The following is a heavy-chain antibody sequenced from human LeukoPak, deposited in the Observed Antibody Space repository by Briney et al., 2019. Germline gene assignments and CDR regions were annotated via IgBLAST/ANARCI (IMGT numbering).Heavy chain of an antibody. V-gene: IGHV3-33*01. CDR3: ARDRDYYDSSGYPAFDY. CDR1: GFTFSSYG. Sequence: GRSLRLSCAASGFTFSSYGMHWVRQAPGKGLEWAAVIWYDGSNKYYADSVKGRFTISRDNSKNTLYLQMNSLRAEDTAVYYCARDRDYYDSSGYPAFDYWGQGTLVTVSS. CDR2: IWYDGSNK. J-gene: IGHJ4*02. D-gene: IGHD3-22*01.